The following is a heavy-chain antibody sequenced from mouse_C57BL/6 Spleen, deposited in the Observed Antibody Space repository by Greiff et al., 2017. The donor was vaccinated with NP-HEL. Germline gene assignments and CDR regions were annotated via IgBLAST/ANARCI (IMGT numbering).Heavy chain of an antibody. V-gene: IGHV1-54*01. CDR2: INPGSGGT. CDR1: GYAFTNYL. J-gene: IGHJ4*01. Sequence: QVQLQQSGAELVRPGTSVKVSCKASGYAFTNYLIEWVKQRPGQGLEWIGVINPGSGGTNYNEKFKGKATLTADKSSSTAYMQLSSLTSEDSAVYFCARERIAMDYWGQGTSVTVSS. CDR3: ARERIAMDY.